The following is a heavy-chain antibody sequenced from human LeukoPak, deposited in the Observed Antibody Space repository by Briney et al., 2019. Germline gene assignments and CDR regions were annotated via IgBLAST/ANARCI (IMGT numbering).Heavy chain of an antibody. CDR2: FNWYGGST. V-gene: IGHV3-20*04. CDR3: AREGRSSGLYYYYYMDV. Sequence: PGGSLRLSCAASGFTFDDYGMSWLPHAPGKGLEGVFGFNWYGGSTVYADSVKGRFTISRDTAKNSLYLQMNSLRAEDTALYYCAREGRSSGLYYYYYMDVWGKGTTVTVSS. D-gene: IGHD6-19*01. J-gene: IGHJ6*03. CDR1: GFTFDDYG.